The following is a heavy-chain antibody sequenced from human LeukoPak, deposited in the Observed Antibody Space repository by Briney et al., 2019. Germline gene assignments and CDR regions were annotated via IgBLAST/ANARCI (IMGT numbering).Heavy chain of an antibody. CDR2: IIPIFGTA. Sequence: GASVKVSCKASGGTFSSYAISWVRQAPGQGLEWMGGIIPIFGTANYAQKFQGRVTITADESTSTAYMELSSLRSEDTAVYYCARERVDSPGVCDYWGQGTLVTVSS. J-gene: IGHJ4*02. V-gene: IGHV1-69*13. CDR3: ARERVDSPGVCDY. CDR1: GGTFSSYA. D-gene: IGHD3-16*01.